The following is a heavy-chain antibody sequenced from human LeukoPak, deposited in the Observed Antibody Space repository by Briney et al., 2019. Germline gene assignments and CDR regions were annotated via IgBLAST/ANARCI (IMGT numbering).Heavy chain of an antibody. CDR3: ARDRRANWGPEDR. Sequence: SVKVSCKASGGTFSSYAISWVRQAPGQGLEWMGRIIPILGIANYAQKFQGRVTITADKSTSTAYMELSSLRSEDTAVYYCARDRRANWGPEDRWGQGTLVTVSS. D-gene: IGHD7-27*01. V-gene: IGHV1-69*04. J-gene: IGHJ4*02. CDR1: GGTFSSYA. CDR2: IIPILGIA.